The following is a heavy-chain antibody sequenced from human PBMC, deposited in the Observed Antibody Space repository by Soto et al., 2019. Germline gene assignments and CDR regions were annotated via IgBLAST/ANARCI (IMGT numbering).Heavy chain of an antibody. CDR1: GFSLSTSEVG. V-gene: IGHV2-5*02. CDR3: AHKGGRGAGRDF. CDR2: MYWDGDK. Sequence: QITLKESGPTLVNPTQPLTLTCIFSGFSLSTSEVGVAWIRQSPGKALEWLALMYWDGDKRYSPFLKSRLTITKDTSKSQVVLTMTNMDPVDTGTYYCAHKGGRGAGRDFWGQGTTVTVSS. D-gene: IGHD2-15*01. J-gene: IGHJ6*02.